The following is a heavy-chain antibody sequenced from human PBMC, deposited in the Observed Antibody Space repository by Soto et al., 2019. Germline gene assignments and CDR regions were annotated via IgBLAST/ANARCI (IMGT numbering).Heavy chain of an antibody. Sequence: QLQLQESGPGLVKPSETLSLTCTVSGGSISSSSYYWGWIRQPPGKGLEWIGSIYYSGSTYYNPSLKSRVTISVDTSKNQFSLKLSSVTAADTAVYYCARHSLRIAAAGTRNWFDPWGQGTLVTASS. CDR3: ARHSLRIAAAGTRNWFDP. D-gene: IGHD6-13*01. V-gene: IGHV4-39*01. CDR2: IYYSGST. CDR1: GGSISSSSYY. J-gene: IGHJ5*02.